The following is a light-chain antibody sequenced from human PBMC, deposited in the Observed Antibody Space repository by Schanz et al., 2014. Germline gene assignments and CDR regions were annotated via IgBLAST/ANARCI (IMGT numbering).Light chain of an antibody. CDR2: AAS. J-gene: IGKJ1*01. CDR1: QSISNY. V-gene: IGKV1-39*01. CDR3: QQSHDGVWT. Sequence: DIQMTQSPSSLSASVGDRVTITCRASQSISNYLNWYQQKPGKAPKLLIYAASTLQSGVPSRFSGGGSGTDFTLTISSLQPEDFATYFCQQSHDGVWTFGQGTTVEIK.